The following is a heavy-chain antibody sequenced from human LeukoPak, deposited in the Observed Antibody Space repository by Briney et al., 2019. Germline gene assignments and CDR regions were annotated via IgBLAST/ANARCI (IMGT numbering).Heavy chain of an antibody. V-gene: IGHV1-2*02. CDR1: GYTFTAYY. CDR2: INPNSGGT. CDR3: AKQHEAWFDP. J-gene: IGHJ5*02. D-gene: IGHD1/OR15-1a*01. Sequence: ASVKVSCKASGYTFTAYYIHWVRQAPGQGPEWMGWINPNSGGTKYAQKFQGRVTMTRDTSNSTAYMDLRWLTSDDTATYYCAKQHEAWFDPWGQGTLVTVSS.